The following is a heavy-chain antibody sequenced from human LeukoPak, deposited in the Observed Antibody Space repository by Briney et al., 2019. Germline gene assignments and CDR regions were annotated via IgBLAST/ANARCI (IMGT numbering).Heavy chain of an antibody. CDR3: ARESVPYCGGDCYLDY. D-gene: IGHD2-21*02. CDR1: GYTFTSYA. V-gene: IGHV1-3*01. J-gene: IGHJ4*02. CDR2: INAGNGNT. Sequence: GASVKVSCKASGYTFTSYAMHWVRQATGQRLEWMGWINAGNGNTKYSQKFQGRVTITRDTSASTAYMELSSLRSEDTAVYYCARESVPYCGGDCYLDYWGQGTLVTVSS.